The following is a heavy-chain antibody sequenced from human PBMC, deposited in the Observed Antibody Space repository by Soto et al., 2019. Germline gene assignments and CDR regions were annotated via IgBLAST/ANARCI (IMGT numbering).Heavy chain of an antibody. V-gene: IGHV3-30-3*01. D-gene: IGHD3-10*01. Sequence: PGGSLRLSCAASGFTFSSYAMHWVRQAPGKGLEWVAVISYDGSNKYYADSVKGRFTISRDNSKNTLYLQMNSLRAEGTAVYYCARVITMVRGTTPDYYGMDVWGQGTTVTVSS. CDR2: ISYDGSNK. CDR1: GFTFSSYA. J-gene: IGHJ6*02. CDR3: ARVITMVRGTTPDYYGMDV.